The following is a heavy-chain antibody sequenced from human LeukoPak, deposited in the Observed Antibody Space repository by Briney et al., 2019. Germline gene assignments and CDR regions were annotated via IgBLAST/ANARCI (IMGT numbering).Heavy chain of an antibody. CDR2: IYHSGST. D-gene: IGHD2-15*01. CDR3: ARVGLVGGGFDY. J-gene: IGHJ4*02. CDR1: GGSISSGGYY. Sequence: SETLSLTCTVSGGSISSGGYYWSWIRQHPGKGLEWIGYIYHSGSTYYNPSLKSRVTISVDRSKNQFSLKLSSVTAADTAVYYCARVGLVGGGFDYWGQGTLVTVSS. V-gene: IGHV4-30-2*01.